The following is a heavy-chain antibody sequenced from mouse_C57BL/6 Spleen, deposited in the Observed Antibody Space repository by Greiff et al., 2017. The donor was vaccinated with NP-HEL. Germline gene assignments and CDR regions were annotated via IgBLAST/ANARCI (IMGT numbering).Heavy chain of an antibody. CDR2: ILPGSGST. V-gene: IGHV1-9*01. Sequence: VQLQQSGAELMKPGASVKLSCKATGYTFTGYWIEWVKQRPGHGLEWIGEILPGSGSTNYNEKFKGKATFTADTSSNTAYMQLSSLTTEDSAIYYCARRPPYYGSSPYYFDYWGQGTTLTVSS. D-gene: IGHD1-1*01. CDR3: ARRPPYYGSSPYYFDY. J-gene: IGHJ2*01. CDR1: GYTFTGYW.